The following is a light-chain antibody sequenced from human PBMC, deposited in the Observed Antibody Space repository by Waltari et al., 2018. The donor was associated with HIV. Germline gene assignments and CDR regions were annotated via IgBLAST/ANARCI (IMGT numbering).Light chain of an antibody. CDR1: TGAVTSGHY. J-gene: IGLJ3*02. V-gene: IGLV7-46*01. CDR3: ASWDDNLSHWV. CDR2: DTS. Sequence: QAVVTQESSLTVSPGGTVTLTCGSSTGAVTSGHYPYWFQQKPGQAPRTLIYDTSNKHSWTPARFSGSLLGGKAALTLSGAQSDDEAAYYCASWDDNLSHWVFGGGTKLTV.